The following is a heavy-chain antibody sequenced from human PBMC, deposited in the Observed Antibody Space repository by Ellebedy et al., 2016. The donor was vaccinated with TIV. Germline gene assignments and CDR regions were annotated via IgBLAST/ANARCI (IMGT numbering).Heavy chain of an antibody. CDR2: INPSGGST. Sequence: ASVKVSXXASGYTFTSYYMHWVRQAPGQGLEWMGIINPSGGSTSYAQKFQGRVTITADKSTSTAYMELSSLRSEDTAVYYCARESIAARHQGLYYYYGMDVWGQGTTVTVSS. D-gene: IGHD6-6*01. J-gene: IGHJ6*02. CDR1: GYTFTSYY. V-gene: IGHV1-46*01. CDR3: ARESIAARHQGLYYYYGMDV.